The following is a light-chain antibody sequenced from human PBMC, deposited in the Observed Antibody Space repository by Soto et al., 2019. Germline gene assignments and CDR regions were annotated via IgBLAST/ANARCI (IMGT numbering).Light chain of an antibody. CDR2: EGS. V-gene: IGLV2-23*01. CDR1: SSDVGSSNL. Sequence: SVLPQPASVSGSPGQLITISCTGTSSDVGSSNLVSWYQQHPGKAPKLIIYEGSRRPSGVSGRFSGSKSGNTASLTISGLQAEDEADYYCCSFADSSTFYVFGTGTKVTVL. CDR3: CSFADSSTFYV. J-gene: IGLJ1*01.